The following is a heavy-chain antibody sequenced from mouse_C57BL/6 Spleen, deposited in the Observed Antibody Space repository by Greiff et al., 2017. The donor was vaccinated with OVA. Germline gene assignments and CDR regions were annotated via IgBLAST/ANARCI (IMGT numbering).Heavy chain of an antibody. J-gene: IGHJ2*01. V-gene: IGHV5-17*01. CDR2: ISSGSSTI. Sequence: EVKVVESGGGLVKPGGSLKLSCAASGFTFSDYGMHWVRQAPEKGLEWVAYISSGSSTIYYADTVKGRFTISRDNAKNTLFLQMTSLRSEDTAMSYCARGDYGEGFDYWGQGTTLTVSS. CDR3: ARGDYGEGFDY. D-gene: IGHD2-4*01. CDR1: GFTFSDYG.